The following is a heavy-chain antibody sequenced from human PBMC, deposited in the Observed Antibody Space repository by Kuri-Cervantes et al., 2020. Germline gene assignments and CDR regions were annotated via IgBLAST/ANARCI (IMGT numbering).Heavy chain of an antibody. D-gene: IGHD3-10*01. CDR2: IYYSGST. Sequence: ESLKISCTVSGGSISSYYWSWIRQPPGKGLEWIGYIYYSGSTNYNPSLKSRVTISVDTSKNQFSLKLSSVTAADTAVYYCARSGLTYYGSGNDAFDIWGQGTMVTVSS. CDR1: GGSISSYY. CDR3: ARSGLTYYGSGNDAFDI. J-gene: IGHJ3*02. V-gene: IGHV4-59*01.